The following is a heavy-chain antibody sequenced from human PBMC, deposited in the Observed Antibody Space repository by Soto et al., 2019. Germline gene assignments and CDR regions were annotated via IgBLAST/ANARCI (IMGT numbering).Heavy chain of an antibody. D-gene: IGHD3-16*01. CDR2: IYWDDDK. Sequence: QITLKESGPTLVKPTQTLTLTCTFSWFSLTTRGVGVGWIRQPPGKALECLALIYWDDDKSYSPSLQSRHSITKDTSKNQVVLTMTNVDPVDTATYYCAHIPNYYQYDWFDPWGQGTLVSVSS. J-gene: IGHJ5*02. CDR3: AHIPNYYQYDWFDP. V-gene: IGHV2-5*02. CDR1: WFSLTTRGVG.